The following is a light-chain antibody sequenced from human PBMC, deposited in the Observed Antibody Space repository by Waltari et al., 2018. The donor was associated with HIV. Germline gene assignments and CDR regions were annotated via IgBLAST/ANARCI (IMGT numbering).Light chain of an antibody. CDR2: DNN. CDR3: GTWDSSLSAFV. Sequence: QSVLTQPPSVSAAPGQRVTISCSGSSSNIGNNYVSWYQQLPRTAPKLLIYDNNRRPSGIPDRFSAHKSGTSATLAITGLQTGDEADYYCGTWDSSLSAFVFGTGTTVTVL. CDR1: SSNIGNNY. V-gene: IGLV1-51*01. J-gene: IGLJ1*01.